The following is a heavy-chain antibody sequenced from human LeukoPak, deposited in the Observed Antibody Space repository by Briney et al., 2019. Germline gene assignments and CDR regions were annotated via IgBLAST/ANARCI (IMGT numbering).Heavy chain of an antibody. Sequence: GASVKVSCKASGYTFTGFYIHWVRQAPGQGLEWMGWLNPNNGGTKYAQKFQGRVTMTRDTSISTAYMELSSLRSEDTAVYYCARGLGSPHAFDIWGQGTMVTVSS. CDR1: GYTFTGFY. V-gene: IGHV1-2*02. CDR3: ARGLGSPHAFDI. J-gene: IGHJ3*02. CDR2: LNPNNGGT. D-gene: IGHD2-15*01.